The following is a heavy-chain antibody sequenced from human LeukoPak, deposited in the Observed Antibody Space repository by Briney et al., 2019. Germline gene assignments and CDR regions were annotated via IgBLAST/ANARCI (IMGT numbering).Heavy chain of an antibody. D-gene: IGHD1-14*01. CDR2: ISGSGDIT. CDR3: ARPGFGGNYIDY. Sequence: GGTLRLSSAVSGFSLSVFFMTWGPGAPRQGVEWCIYISGSGDITNYAASVKGRFAISRDNAKRSLFLQMSNLRVEDTAVYYCARPGFGGNYIDYWGKGTPVTVSS. J-gene: IGHJ4*02. V-gene: IGHV3-11*01. CDR1: GFSLSVFF.